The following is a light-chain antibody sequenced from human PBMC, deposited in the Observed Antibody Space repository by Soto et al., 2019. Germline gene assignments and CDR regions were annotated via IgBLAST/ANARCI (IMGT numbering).Light chain of an antibody. CDR2: GAS. CDR3: QQYGSSPT. J-gene: IGKJ2*01. V-gene: IGKV3-20*01. CDR1: QSVSSSY. Sequence: EIVLTQSPGTLSLSPGERAPLSCRASQSVSSSYLAWYQQKPGQAPGLLIYGASSSDTSIPDRFSGSGSGTHFTVTISRLEPEDFAVYYCQQYGSSPTFVQGTKLEIK.